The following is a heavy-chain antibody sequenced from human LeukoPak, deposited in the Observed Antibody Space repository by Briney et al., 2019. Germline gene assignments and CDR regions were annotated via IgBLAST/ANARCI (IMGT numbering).Heavy chain of an antibody. CDR3: ARDGFYCSGGSCYSTYFDY. CDR1: GYTFTSYA. D-gene: IGHD2-15*01. J-gene: IGHJ4*02. CDR2: INAGNGNT. V-gene: IGHV1-3*01. Sequence: ASVKVSCKASGYTFTSYAMHWVRQAPGQRLEWMGWINAGNGNTKYSQKFQGRVTITRDTSASTAYMELSSLRSEDTAVYYCARDGFYCSGGSCYSTYFDYWGQGTLVTVFS.